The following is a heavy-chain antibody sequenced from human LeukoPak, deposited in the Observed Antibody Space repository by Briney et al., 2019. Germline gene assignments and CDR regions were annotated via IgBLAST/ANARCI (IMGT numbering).Heavy chain of an antibody. D-gene: IGHD3-9*01. J-gene: IGHJ4*02. CDR3: ARGDGISH. CDR1: GFTLSDYN. Sequence: GGSLRLSCVASGFTLSDYNMNWVRQAPGKGLEWVSSTRNSSVIFYGDSVKGRFSVPRDNAKNSLYLQMNSLRVEDTAMYYCARGDGISHWGQGTLVTVSS. V-gene: IGHV3-69-1*01. CDR2: TRNSSVI.